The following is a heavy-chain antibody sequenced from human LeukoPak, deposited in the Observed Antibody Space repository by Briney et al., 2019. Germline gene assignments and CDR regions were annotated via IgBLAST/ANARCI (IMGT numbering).Heavy chain of an antibody. V-gene: IGHV3-74*01. J-gene: IGHJ4*02. CDR2: INTDGLST. CDR3: ARSRTYGDYGRGLDY. CDR1: GFISSSYW. D-gene: IGHD4-17*01. Sequence: PGASLRLSCAASGFISSSYWMHWVRQPPGKGLVYITCINTDGLSTSYADSVKGRFTISRDNAKNTLYLQMNSLRAEDTAVYYCARSRTYGDYGRGLDYWGQGTLVTVSS.